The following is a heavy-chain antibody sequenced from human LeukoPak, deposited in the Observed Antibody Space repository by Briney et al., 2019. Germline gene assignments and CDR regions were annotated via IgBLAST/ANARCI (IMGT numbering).Heavy chain of an antibody. CDR2: ISYDGSNK. V-gene: IGHV3-30*18. D-gene: IGHD3-22*01. J-gene: IGHJ4*02. CDR1: GFTFSSYG. Sequence: GGSLRLSCAASGFTFSSYGMHGVRQAPGKGLEWVAVISYDGSNKYYADSVKGRFTISRDNSKNTLYLQMNSLRAEDTAVYYCVKDAWTYSYASSGYYAYWGQRTLVTVSS. CDR3: VKDAWTYSYASSGYYAY.